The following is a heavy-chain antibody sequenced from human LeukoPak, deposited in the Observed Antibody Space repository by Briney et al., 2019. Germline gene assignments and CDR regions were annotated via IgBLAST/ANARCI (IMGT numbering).Heavy chain of an antibody. CDR1: GYTFTSYG. Sequence: ASVKVSCKASGYTFTSYGISWVRQAPGQGLEWMGWISAYNGNTNYAQKLQGRVTMTTDTSTSTAYMELRSLRSDDTAVYYCVREVYGDTGFPSYYFDYWGQGTLVTVSS. D-gene: IGHD4-17*01. V-gene: IGHV1-18*01. CDR3: VREVYGDTGFPSYYFDY. CDR2: ISAYNGNT. J-gene: IGHJ4*02.